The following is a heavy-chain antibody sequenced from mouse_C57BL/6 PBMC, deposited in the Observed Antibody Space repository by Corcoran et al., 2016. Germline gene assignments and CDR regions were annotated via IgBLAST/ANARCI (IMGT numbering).Heavy chain of an antibody. CDR1: GYTFTDYY. Sequence: EVQLQQSGPVLVKPGASVKMSCKASGYTFTDYYMNWVKQSHGKSLEWIGVINPYNGGTSYNQKFKGKATLTVDKSSSTAYMELNSLTSEDSAVYYCARDSNKDYYAMDYWGQGTSVTVSS. CDR3: ARDSNKDYYAMDY. V-gene: IGHV1-19*01. CDR2: INPYNGGT. J-gene: IGHJ4*01. D-gene: IGHD2-5*01.